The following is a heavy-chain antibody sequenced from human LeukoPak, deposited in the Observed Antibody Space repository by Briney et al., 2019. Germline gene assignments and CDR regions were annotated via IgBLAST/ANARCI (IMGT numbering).Heavy chain of an antibody. CDR2: VYPGDSDT. V-gene: IGHV5-51*01. Sequence: GESLKISCKGSGYSFTRYWIAWVRQKPGKGLEWMGIVYPGDSDTRYSPSFQGQVTISADKSISTAYLQWSSLKASDTAIYYCARGDYCSSSSCSFDPWGQGTLVTVSS. CDR1: GYSFTRYW. CDR3: ARGDYCSSSSCSFDP. D-gene: IGHD2-2*01. J-gene: IGHJ5*02.